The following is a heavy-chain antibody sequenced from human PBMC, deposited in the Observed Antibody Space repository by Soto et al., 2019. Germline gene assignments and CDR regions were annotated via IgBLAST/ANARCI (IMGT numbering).Heavy chain of an antibody. Sequence: ASVKISCKSSGYIFSANYIHWVRQAPGQGLEWLGWINPHSGATNYAQKFLGRVTMSADTSASTAYMDLARLKSDDTAVYYCVRAQALGFSSWCVPWSRG. CDR3: VRAQALGFSSWCVP. J-gene: IGHJ5*02. V-gene: IGHV1-2*02. D-gene: IGHD3-3*01. CDR1: GYIFSANY. CDR2: INPHSGAT.